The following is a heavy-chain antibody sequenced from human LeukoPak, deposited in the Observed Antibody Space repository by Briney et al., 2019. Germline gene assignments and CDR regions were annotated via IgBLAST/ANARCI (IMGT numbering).Heavy chain of an antibody. J-gene: IGHJ4*02. CDR1: GFTFSSNP. CDR2: ISGSATYT. Sequence: GGSLRLSCAAAGFTFSSNPMSWVRQAPGKGLEWVSAISGSATYTFYADSVKGRFTISRDNSKNTLYLQMYSLRAEDSDVYYCAQEGGYCGGDCFFYFDNWGQGTLVTVSS. CDR3: AQEGGYCGGDCFFYFDN. V-gene: IGHV3-23*01. D-gene: IGHD2-21*02.